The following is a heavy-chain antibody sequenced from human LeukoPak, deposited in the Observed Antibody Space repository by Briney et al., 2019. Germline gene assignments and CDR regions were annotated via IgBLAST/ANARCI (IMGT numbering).Heavy chain of an antibody. D-gene: IGHD5-24*01. V-gene: IGHV4-34*01. J-gene: IGHJ5*02. CDR3: ARAKNVLQRWLQRTGWFDP. Sequence: SETLSLTCAVYGGSFSGYYWSWIRQPPGKGLEWIGEINHSGSTNYNPSLKSRVTISVDTSKNQFSLKLSSVTAADTAVYYCARAKNVLQRWLQRTGWFDPWGQGTLVTVSS. CDR1: GGSFSGYY. CDR2: INHSGST.